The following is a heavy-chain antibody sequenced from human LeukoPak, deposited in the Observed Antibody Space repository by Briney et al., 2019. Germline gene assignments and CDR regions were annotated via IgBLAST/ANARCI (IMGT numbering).Heavy chain of an antibody. V-gene: IGHV3-74*01. Sequence: GGSLRLSCEAAGFSLTSYWMHWVRQAPGKGLTWTSRINHDATDAIYADSVRGRFTISRDDAKNALYLQLNRLGADDTAIYYCARARDYNSGSYPGFWGRGTLVTVSS. CDR1: GFSLTSYW. CDR2: INHDATDA. CDR3: ARARDYNSGSYPGF. J-gene: IGHJ4*02. D-gene: IGHD3-10*01.